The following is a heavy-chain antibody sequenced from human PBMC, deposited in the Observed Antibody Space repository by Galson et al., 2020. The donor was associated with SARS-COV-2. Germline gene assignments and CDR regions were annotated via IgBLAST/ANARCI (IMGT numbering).Heavy chain of an antibody. V-gene: IGHV1-69*13. CDR1: GGTFSSYA. J-gene: IGHJ4*02. D-gene: IGHD5-12*01. CDR2: IIPIFGTA. CDR3: ARGRARGEMATICDY. Sequence: SVKVSCKASGGTFSSYAISWVRQAPGQGLEWMGGIIPIFGTANYAQKFQGRVTITADESTSTAYMELSSLRSEDTAVYYCARGRARGEMATICDYWGQGTLVTVSS.